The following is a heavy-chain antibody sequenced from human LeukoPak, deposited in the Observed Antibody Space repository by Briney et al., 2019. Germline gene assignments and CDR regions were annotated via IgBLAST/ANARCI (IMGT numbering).Heavy chain of an antibody. CDR1: GGSINNGGYY. CDR3: ARGDYYDSSGYLFDTDAFGI. D-gene: IGHD3-22*01. Sequence: SQTLSLTCTVSGGSINNGGYYWSWIRQHPGKGLEWIGYIYYSGSTYYNPSLKSRVTISVDTSKNQFSLKLSSVTAADTAVYYCARGDYYDSSGYLFDTDAFGIWGQGTMVTVSS. J-gene: IGHJ3*02. CDR2: IYYSGST. V-gene: IGHV4-31*03.